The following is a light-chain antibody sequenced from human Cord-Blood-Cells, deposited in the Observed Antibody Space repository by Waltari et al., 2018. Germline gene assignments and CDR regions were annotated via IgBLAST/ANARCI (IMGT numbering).Light chain of an antibody. Sequence: DIVMTQSPDSLAVSLGERATINCKSSQSVFYSSNNKNYLAWYQQKPGQPPKLLIYWASTRESGVPDRFSGSGSGTYFTLTISSLQAEDVAVYYCQQYYSTLTFGGGTKVEIK. V-gene: IGKV4-1*01. CDR3: QQYYSTLT. J-gene: IGKJ4*01. CDR2: WAS. CDR1: QSVFYSSNNKNY.